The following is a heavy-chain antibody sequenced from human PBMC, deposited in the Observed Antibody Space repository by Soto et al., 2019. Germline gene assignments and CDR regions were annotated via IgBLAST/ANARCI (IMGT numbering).Heavy chain of an antibody. CDR3: ASLDHYDISGIMGPDY. CDR1: GGFIISSSYY. D-gene: IGHD3-22*01. V-gene: IGHV4-39*01. Sequence: PSEPLSLTCSVSGGFIISSSYYWGWIRQPRGKGLEWIGSIYYSGSTYYNPSLKTRVTISADTSKNRFSLKLNSVTASDTAVYYCASLDHYDISGIMGPDYWGQGNLVTVSS. CDR2: IYYSGST. J-gene: IGHJ4*02.